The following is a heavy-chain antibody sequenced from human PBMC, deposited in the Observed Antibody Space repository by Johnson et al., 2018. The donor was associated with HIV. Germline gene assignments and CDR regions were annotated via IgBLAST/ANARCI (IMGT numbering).Heavy chain of an antibody. J-gene: IGHJ3*02. CDR1: GFTVSSNY. D-gene: IGHD6-19*01. Sequence: VQLVESGGGLVQPGGSLRLSCAASGFTVSSNYMSWVRQAPGKGLEWVSVIYSGGSTYYADSVKGRFTISRDNSKNTLYLQMNSRRAEDTVVYYCARYSSGWYVAFDIWVQGTMVTVSS. V-gene: IGHV3-66*01. CDR2: IYSGGST. CDR3: ARYSSGWYVAFDI.